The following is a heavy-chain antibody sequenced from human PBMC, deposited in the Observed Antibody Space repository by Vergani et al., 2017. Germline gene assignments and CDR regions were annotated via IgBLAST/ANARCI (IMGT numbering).Heavy chain of an antibody. CDR3: ARAEARAGWMWGGGRGYPYTDDDYYGRDG. CDR2: ISSSSSTI. V-gene: IGHV3-48*01. Sequence: VQLVESGGGLVQPGGSLRLSCAASGFTFSSYSMNWVRQAPGKGLEWVSYISSSSSTIYYADSVKGRFTISRDNAKNSLYLQMNSLRAEDTAVYYGARAEARAGWMWGGGRGYPYTDDDYYGRDGWGQGTTVTV. J-gene: IGHJ6*02. CDR1: GFTFSSYS. D-gene: IGHD3-16*01.